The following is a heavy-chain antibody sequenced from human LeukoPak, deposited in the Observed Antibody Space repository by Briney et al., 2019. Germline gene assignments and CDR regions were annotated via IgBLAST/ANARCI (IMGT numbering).Heavy chain of an antibody. CDR1: GFTFSSYG. CDR3: VRPPTSGPEYYFDY. CDR2: ISYDGSNK. V-gene: IGHV3-30*03. Sequence: GGSLRLSCAASGFTFSSYGMHWVRQAPGKGLEWVAVISYDGSNKYYADSVKGRFTISRDNSKNTLYLQMNSLRAEDTAMYYCVRPPTSGPEYYFDYWGQGTLVTVSS. D-gene: IGHD6-19*01. J-gene: IGHJ4*02.